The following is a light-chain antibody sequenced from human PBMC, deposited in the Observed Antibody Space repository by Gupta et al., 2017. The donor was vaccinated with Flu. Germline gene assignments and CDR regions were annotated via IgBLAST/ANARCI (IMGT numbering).Light chain of an antibody. V-gene: IGKV2-30*02. CDR1: QSLVHSNGNTY. CDR3: MQGTHWPT. CDR2: RVS. J-gene: IGKJ1*01. Sequence: DVVMTQSPLSLPVTLGQPASISCRSSQSLVHSNGNTYLTWFQQRPGQSPRRLIYRVSNRDSGVPDRFSGSGSGTDFTRKISRVEAEDVGVYYCMQGTHWPTFGQGTKVEIK.